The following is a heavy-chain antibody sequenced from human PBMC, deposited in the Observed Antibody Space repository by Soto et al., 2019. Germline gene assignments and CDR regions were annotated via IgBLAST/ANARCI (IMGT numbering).Heavy chain of an antibody. CDR1: GYSFTNYC. Sequence: GESLKMSCNGAGYSFTNYCIGWVLQIPGKGLDWMGIIYPGDSDTRYSPSFQGQVTISADKSISTAYLQWSSLKASDTAMYYCASSNKYYYDSSGYFWGQGTMVTV. D-gene: IGHD3-22*01. CDR2: IYPGDSDT. J-gene: IGHJ3*01. V-gene: IGHV5-51*01. CDR3: ASSNKYYYDSSGYF.